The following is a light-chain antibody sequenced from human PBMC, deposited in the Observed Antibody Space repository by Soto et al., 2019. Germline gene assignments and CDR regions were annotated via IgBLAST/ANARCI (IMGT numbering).Light chain of an antibody. CDR1: SSDIGGYNY. CDR2: EVT. J-gene: IGLJ1*01. V-gene: IGLV2-8*01. Sequence: QSVLTQPPSASGSPGQSVTISCTGSSSDIGGYNYVSWYQQHPGKAPKLLIYEVTKRPSGVPDRFSGSKSGNAASLTVSGLQAEDEADYYCSSYAGSYTYVFATGTKLTVL. CDR3: SSYAGSYTYV.